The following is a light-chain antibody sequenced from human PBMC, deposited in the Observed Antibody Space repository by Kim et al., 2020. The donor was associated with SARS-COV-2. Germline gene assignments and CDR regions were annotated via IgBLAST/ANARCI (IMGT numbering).Light chain of an antibody. CDR2: GAS. CDR1: QDISNH. V-gene: IGKV1-16*02. Sequence: DIEMTQSPSALSASLGDKVTITCRASQDISNHLAWFQQKPGKAPKSLIYGASTLQSGIHSKFSGSGSGTDFTLTISSLQPEDFATYYCQQSNSYPLTFGGGTKVEI. J-gene: IGKJ4*01. CDR3: QQSNSYPLT.